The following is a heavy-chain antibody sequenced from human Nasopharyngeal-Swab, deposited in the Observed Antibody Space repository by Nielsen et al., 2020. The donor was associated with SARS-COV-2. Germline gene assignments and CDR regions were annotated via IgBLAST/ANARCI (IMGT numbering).Heavy chain of an antibody. J-gene: IGHJ6*02. Sequence: VRQAPGKGLEWVSVITGSGGNTYYSDSVKGRFTISRDNSKNTLYLQMNSLRAEDTAVYYCATREGSGSWLPRSYYGLGVWGQGTTVTVSS. CDR2: ITGSGGNT. D-gene: IGHD3-10*01. CDR3: ATREGSGSWLPRSYYGLGV. V-gene: IGHV3-23*01.